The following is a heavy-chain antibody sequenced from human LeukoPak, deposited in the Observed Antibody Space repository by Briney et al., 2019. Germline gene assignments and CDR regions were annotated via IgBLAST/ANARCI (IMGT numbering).Heavy chain of an antibody. CDR1: GFTFSKAW. Sequence: GGSLRLSCAASGFTFSKAWMSWVRQAPGKGLEWVGRIKSKTDGGTTDYAAPVKGRFTISRDDSKNTLYLQMNSLKTEDTAVYYCTTGLFRPYYYDSSGYFVAFDIWGQGTMVTVSS. CDR2: IKSKTDGGTT. D-gene: IGHD3-22*01. V-gene: IGHV3-15*01. CDR3: TTGLFRPYYYDSSGYFVAFDI. J-gene: IGHJ3*02.